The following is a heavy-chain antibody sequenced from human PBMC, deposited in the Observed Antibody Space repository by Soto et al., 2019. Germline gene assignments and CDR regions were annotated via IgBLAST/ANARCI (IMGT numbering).Heavy chain of an antibody. CDR1: GFTFSSYW. J-gene: IGHJ6*03. V-gene: IGHV3-74*01. Sequence: GGSLRLSSEASGFTFSSYWMHWVRQAPGKGLVWVSRINSDGSSTSYADSVKGRFTISRDNAKNTLYLQMNSLRAEDTAVYYCARETPERFYYYMDVWGKGTTVTVSS. CDR2: INSDGSST. CDR3: ARETPERFYYYMDV.